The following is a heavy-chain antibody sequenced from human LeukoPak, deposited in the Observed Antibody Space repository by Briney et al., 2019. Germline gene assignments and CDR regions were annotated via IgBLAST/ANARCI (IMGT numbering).Heavy chain of an antibody. V-gene: IGHV3-30*18. CDR3: AKDGYYYDSSGYYPYYDY. Sequence: GRPLRLSCAASGFTFSSYGMHWVRQAPGKGLEWVAVISYDGSNKYYADSVKGRFTISRDNSKNTLYLQMNSLRAEDTAVYYCAKDGYYYDSSGYYPYYDYWGQGTLVTVSS. D-gene: IGHD3-22*01. J-gene: IGHJ4*02. CDR2: ISYDGSNK. CDR1: GFTFSSYG.